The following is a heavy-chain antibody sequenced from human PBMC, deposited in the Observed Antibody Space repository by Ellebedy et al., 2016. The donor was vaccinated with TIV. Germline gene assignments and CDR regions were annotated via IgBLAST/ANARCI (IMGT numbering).Heavy chain of an antibody. CDR3: ARGGTFSHGLWYFDY. J-gene: IGHJ4*02. Sequence: SETLSLTCAVYGGSFSGYYWSWIRQPPGKGLEWIGEINHSVNTNYNPSLKSRVTISVDTSKNQFSLNLNSVTAADTAAYYCARGGTFSHGLWYFDYWGQGTLVTVSS. D-gene: IGHD5-18*01. V-gene: IGHV4-34*01. CDR2: INHSVNT. CDR1: GGSFSGYY.